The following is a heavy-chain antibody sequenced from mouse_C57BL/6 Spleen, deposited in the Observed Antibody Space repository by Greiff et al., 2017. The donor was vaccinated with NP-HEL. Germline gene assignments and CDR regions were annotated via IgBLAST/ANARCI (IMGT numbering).Heavy chain of an antibody. CDR1: GYTFTAYS. CDR2: FHPYNGDT. V-gene: IGHV1-47*01. Sequence: QVQLQQSGAELVKPGASVKMSCKASGYTFTAYSIQWVKQNHGKSLEWIGNFHPYNGDTKYNEKFKGKATLTVDKSSSTVYLELSRLTSDDSAVYYCASEGLRGFDYWGQGTTLTVSS. D-gene: IGHD2-4*01. J-gene: IGHJ2*01. CDR3: ASEGLRGFDY.